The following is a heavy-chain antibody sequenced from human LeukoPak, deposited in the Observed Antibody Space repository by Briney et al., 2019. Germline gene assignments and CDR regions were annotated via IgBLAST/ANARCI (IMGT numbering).Heavy chain of an antibody. CDR2: ISGSGSNT. D-gene: IGHD3-22*01. CDR3: AKLSDSSGYYSALDY. J-gene: IGHJ4*02. Sequence: GGSLRLSCAASGFTFSSYAMSWVRQAPGKGLEWVSAISGSGSNTYYADSVKGRFTISRDNSKNTLYLQMNSLRAEDTAVYYCAKLSDSSGYYSALDYWGQGTLVTVSS. V-gene: IGHV3-23*01. CDR1: GFTFSSYA.